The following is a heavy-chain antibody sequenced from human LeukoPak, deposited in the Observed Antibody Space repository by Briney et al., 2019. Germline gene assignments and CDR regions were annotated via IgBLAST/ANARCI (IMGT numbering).Heavy chain of an antibody. Sequence: SEILSLTCTVSGGSINSGNYYWGWIRQPPAKGLEWIGNIHHSGSTYYSPSLKSRVTISVDTSKTQFSLKMNSVTAADTAVYYCARRRGGTSDYDYWGQGTLVTVSS. CDR2: IHHSGST. D-gene: IGHD2-15*01. J-gene: IGHJ4*02. CDR1: GGSINSGNYY. V-gene: IGHV4-39*01. CDR3: ARRRGGTSDYDY.